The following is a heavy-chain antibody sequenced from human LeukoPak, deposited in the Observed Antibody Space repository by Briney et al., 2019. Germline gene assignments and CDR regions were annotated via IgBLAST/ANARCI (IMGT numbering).Heavy chain of an antibody. CDR3: ASVRAYYYDSSGYGEPDY. J-gene: IGHJ4*02. Sequence: GGSLRLSCAASGFTFSSYAMSWVRQAPGKGLEWVSAISGSGGSTYYADSVKGRFTISRDNAKNSLYLQMDSLGAEDTAVYYCASVRAYYYDSSGYGEPDYWGQGTLVTVSS. CDR2: ISGSGGST. D-gene: IGHD3-22*01. CDR1: GFTFSSYA. V-gene: IGHV3-23*01.